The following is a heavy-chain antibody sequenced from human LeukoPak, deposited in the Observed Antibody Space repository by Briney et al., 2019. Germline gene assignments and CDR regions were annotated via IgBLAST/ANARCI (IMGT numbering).Heavy chain of an antibody. V-gene: IGHV3-23*01. Sequence: QAGGSLTLSCAVSGITLSNYGMSWVRQAPGKGMEWVAGISDSGGRTNYADSVKGRFTISRDNPKNTLYLQMNSLRAEDTAVYFCAKRGVVIRVILVGFHKEAYYFDSWGQGALVTVSS. J-gene: IGHJ4*02. CDR2: ISDSGGRT. D-gene: IGHD3-22*01. CDR3: AKRGVVIRVILVGFHKEAYYFDS. CDR1: GITLSNYG.